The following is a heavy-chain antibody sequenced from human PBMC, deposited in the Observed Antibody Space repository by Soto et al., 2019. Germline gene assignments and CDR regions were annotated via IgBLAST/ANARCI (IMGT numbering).Heavy chain of an antibody. Sequence: GGSLRLSCATSGFTFSSYWMSWVRQAPGKGLEWVANIKQDGSEKYYVDSVKGRFTISRDNAKNSLYLQMNSLRAEGTAVYYCAREGPGDYVWGSYRSGYFDYWGQGTLVTVSS. CDR1: GFTFSSYW. CDR3: AREGPGDYVWGSYRSGYFDY. D-gene: IGHD3-16*02. CDR2: IKQDGSEK. V-gene: IGHV3-7*03. J-gene: IGHJ4*02.